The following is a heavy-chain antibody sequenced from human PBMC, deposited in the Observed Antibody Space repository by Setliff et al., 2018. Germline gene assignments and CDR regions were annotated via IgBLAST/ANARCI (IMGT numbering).Heavy chain of an antibody. CDR1: DGSSSSHY. D-gene: IGHD6-6*01. CDR3: ARGRNIAARLLDS. CDR2: IHFSGTT. Sequence: SETLSLTCTVSDGSSSSHYWSWIRQPPGKGLEWIGYIHFSGTTNYNPSLKSRVTLSLDTSKNQFSLKLISMSAADTAVYFCARGRNIAARLLDSWGQGALVTVSS. V-gene: IGHV4-59*11. J-gene: IGHJ4*02.